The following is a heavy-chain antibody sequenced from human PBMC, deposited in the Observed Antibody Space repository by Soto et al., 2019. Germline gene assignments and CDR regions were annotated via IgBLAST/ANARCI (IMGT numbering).Heavy chain of an antibody. J-gene: IGHJ4*02. CDR2: IYYSGST. CDR1: GGSISSGDHY. CDR3: ARVAECSGGRCIFSVDY. V-gene: IGHV4-30-4*01. D-gene: IGHD2-15*01. Sequence: QVHLQESGPGLVKPSQTLSLTCTVSGGSISSGDHYWSWIRQPPGKGMEWIGDIYYSGSTYYNPSLKSRLTISVDTSKNQFSLKVCSVTAADTAVYYCARVAECSGGRCIFSVDYWGQGTLVTVSS.